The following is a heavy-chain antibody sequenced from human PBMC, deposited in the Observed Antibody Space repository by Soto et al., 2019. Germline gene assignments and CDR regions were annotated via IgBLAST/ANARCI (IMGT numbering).Heavy chain of an antibody. V-gene: IGHV1-24*01. CDR2: FDPEDGET. CDR1: GYTLTELS. J-gene: IGHJ5*02. Sequence: ASVKVSCKVSGYTLTELSMHWVRQAPGKGLEWMGGFDPEDGETIYAQKFQGRVTMTEDTSTDTAYMELRSLRSDDTAVYYCARVSDSSSWYAGGYNWFDPWGQGTLVTVSS. D-gene: IGHD6-13*01. CDR3: ARVSDSSSWYAGGYNWFDP.